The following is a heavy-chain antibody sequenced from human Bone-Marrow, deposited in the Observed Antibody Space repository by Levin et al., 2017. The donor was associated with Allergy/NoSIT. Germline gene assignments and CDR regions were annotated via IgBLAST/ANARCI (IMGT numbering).Heavy chain of an antibody. D-gene: IGHD3-10*01. CDR3: ARGAVTTVRGVIRNFEY. J-gene: IGHJ4*02. V-gene: IGHV3-48*01. CDR1: GFSFTSYN. CDR2: IDSSGSPT. Sequence: GESLKISCAASGFSFTSYNMNWVRQAPGKGLEWVSDIDSSGSPTYYADSVKGRFTNSRDNAKNSLFLQMNSLRADDTAVYYCARGAVTTVRGVIRNFEYWGQGTLVTVSS.